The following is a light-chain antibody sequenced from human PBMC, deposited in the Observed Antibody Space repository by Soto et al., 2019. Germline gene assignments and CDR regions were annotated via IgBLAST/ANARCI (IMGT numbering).Light chain of an antibody. CDR2: RNY. CDR1: SSNIGSNY. Sequence: QSVLTQPPSASGTPGQRVTISCSGRSSNIGSNYVYWYQQLPGTAPKLLIYRNYQRPSGVPDRFSASKSGSSASLAISGLRSEDEADYYCAAWDDSLSGPVFGGGTKLTVL. V-gene: IGLV1-47*01. CDR3: AAWDDSLSGPV. J-gene: IGLJ3*02.